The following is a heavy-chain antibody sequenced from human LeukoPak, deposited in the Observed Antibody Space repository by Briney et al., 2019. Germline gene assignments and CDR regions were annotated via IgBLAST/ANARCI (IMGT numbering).Heavy chain of an antibody. V-gene: IGHV3-33*01. Sequence: GRSLRLSCAASGFSFSSYGMLWVRQASGKGLEWVAFIRYDGSNKYYADSAKGRFTISRDNSKNTLYLQMNSLKAEDTAVYYCARDRGERYFDSWGQGTLVTVSS. CDR2: IRYDGSNK. D-gene: IGHD3-10*01. J-gene: IGHJ4*02. CDR3: ARDRGERYFDS. CDR1: GFSFSSYG.